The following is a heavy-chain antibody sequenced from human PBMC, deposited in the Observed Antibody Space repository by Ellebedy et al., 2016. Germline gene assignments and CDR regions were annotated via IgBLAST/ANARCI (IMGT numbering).Heavy chain of an antibody. D-gene: IGHD2-21*02. Sequence: SLRLSCTASGFSFGDYALSWFRQDPGKGLEWVGFIRSITFGGAIEYAASVEGRFTISRDDSKSIAYLQMNSLKTEDTALYYCTRELLRGSCGGDCYWEHWGQGAQVTVSS. J-gene: IGHJ1*01. CDR2: IRSITFGGAI. CDR1: GFSFGDYA. V-gene: IGHV3-49*03. CDR3: TRELLRGSCGGDCYWEH.